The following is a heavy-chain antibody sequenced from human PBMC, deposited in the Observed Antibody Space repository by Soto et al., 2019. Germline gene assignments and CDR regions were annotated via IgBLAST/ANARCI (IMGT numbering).Heavy chain of an antibody. Sequence: QLQLQESGSGLVKPSQTLSLTCAVSGGSISSGGYSWSWIRQPPGKGLEWIGYIHHSGSTFYNPSLKSRVTISVDRSKNQFSLKLSSVTAADTAVYRCALRDTATDAFDIWGQGTMVTVSS. J-gene: IGHJ3*02. CDR2: IHHSGST. CDR1: GGSISSGGYS. D-gene: IGHD5-18*01. V-gene: IGHV4-30-2*01. CDR3: ALRDTATDAFDI.